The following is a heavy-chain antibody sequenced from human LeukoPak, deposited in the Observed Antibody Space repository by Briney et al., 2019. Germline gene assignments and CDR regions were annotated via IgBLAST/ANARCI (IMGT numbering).Heavy chain of an antibody. V-gene: IGHV4-34*01. CDR1: GGSFSGYY. CDR2: INHSGST. J-gene: IGHJ5*02. Sequence: SETLSPTCAVYGGSFSGYYWSWIRQPPGKGLEWIGEINHSGSTNYNPSLKSRVTISVDTSKNQFSLKLSSVTAADTAVYYCARYIAAHQNWFDPWGQGTLVTVSS. D-gene: IGHD6-6*01. CDR3: ARYIAAHQNWFDP.